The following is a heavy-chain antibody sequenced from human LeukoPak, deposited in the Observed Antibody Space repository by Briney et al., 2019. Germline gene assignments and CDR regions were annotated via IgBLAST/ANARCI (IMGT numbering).Heavy chain of an antibody. D-gene: IGHD3-22*01. CDR2: INTGNGNT. CDR1: GYTFANYG. CDR3: ARVPLSDSSGHYYPH. V-gene: IGHV1-3*04. Sequence: GASVKVSCKTSGYTFANYGMHWVRQAPRQSLEWMGWINTGNGNTKSSQKFQDRAALTRDTSASTAYMELNSLSSEDTAVYYCARVPLSDSSGHYYPHWGQGTLVTVSS. J-gene: IGHJ1*01.